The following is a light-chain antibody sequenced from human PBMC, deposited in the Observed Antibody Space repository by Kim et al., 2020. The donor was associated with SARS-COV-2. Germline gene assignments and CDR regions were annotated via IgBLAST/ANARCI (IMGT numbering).Light chain of an antibody. Sequence: SSELTQDPAVSVALGQTVRITCQGDSLRSYYASWYQQKPGQAPVLVIYGKNNRPSGIPDRFSGSSSGNTASLTITGAQAEDEADYYCKPRDSSGKGVFGGGTQLTVL. CDR3: KPRDSSGKGV. V-gene: IGLV3-19*01. CDR1: SLRSYY. J-gene: IGLJ3*02. CDR2: GKN.